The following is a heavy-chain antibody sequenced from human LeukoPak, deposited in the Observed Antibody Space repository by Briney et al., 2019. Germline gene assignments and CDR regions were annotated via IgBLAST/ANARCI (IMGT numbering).Heavy chain of an antibody. D-gene: IGHD6-19*01. J-gene: IGHJ4*01. CDR1: VFTFIDYD. CDR2: IGIRDAT. V-gene: IGHV3-13*01. Sequence: GGSLRLSCAASVFTFIDYDMHWGRQVIGKGLEWVSAIGIRDATQYSGSVQGQFNITREYAERCLYLQMSTLRSETTAVFYRTRGGIQVSGIDECDNWGPRAPFTASS. CDR3: TRGGIQVSGIDECDN.